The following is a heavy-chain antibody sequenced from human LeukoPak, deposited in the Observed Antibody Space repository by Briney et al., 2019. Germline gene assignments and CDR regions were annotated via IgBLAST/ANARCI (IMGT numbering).Heavy chain of an antibody. V-gene: IGHV3-53*01. CDR1: GFTVSSNY. Sequence: GGSLRLSCAASGFTVSSNYMSWVRQAPGKGLEWVSVIYSGGSTYYADSVKGRFTISRDNSKNTLYLQMNSLRAEDTAAYYCARVKPAAAIRYWGQGTLVTVSS. D-gene: IGHD2-2*02. CDR3: ARVKPAAAIRY. J-gene: IGHJ4*02. CDR2: IYSGGST.